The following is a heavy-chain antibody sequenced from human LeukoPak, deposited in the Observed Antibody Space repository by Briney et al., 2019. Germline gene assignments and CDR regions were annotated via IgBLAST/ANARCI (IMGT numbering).Heavy chain of an antibody. J-gene: IGHJ4*02. CDR2: ISGTGIST. CDR1: GFTFSNAW. D-gene: IGHD3-10*01. V-gene: IGHV3-23*01. Sequence: GGSLRLSCAASGFTFSNAWMTWVRQAPGKGLEWVSAISGTGISTYYADSVKGRFTISRDNSKNTLYLQMNSLRAEDTAIYYCAKCMVRGKGYFDYWGQGALVTVSS. CDR3: AKCMVRGKGYFDY.